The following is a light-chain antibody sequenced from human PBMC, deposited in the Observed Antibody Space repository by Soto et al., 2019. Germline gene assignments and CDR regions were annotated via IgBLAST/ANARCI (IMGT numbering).Light chain of an antibody. J-gene: IGKJ1*01. CDR3: QQYYTYSRT. CDR2: DAY. Sequence: DIQMPQYPSTLSASVGDRVTITCRASQRISRWLAWYQQKPGKAPKVLIYDAYSFASGVPSSFRGSGSGTEFTGTICSLLPGDFAAYYSQQYYTYSRTFGQGTTVEIK. V-gene: IGKV1-5*01. CDR1: QRISRW.